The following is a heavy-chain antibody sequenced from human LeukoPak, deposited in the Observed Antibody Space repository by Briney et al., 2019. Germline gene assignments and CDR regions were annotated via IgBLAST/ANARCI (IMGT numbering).Heavy chain of an antibody. CDR2: INPSGGST. V-gene: IGHV1-46*01. Sequence: ASVKVSCKASGGTFSSYAISWVRQAPGQGLEWMGIINPSGGSTSYAQKFQGRVTMTRDTSTSTVYMELSSLRSEDTAVYYCARVAYHRLDYWGQGTLVTVSS. D-gene: IGHD1-14*01. J-gene: IGHJ4*02. CDR3: ARVAYHRLDY. CDR1: GGTFSSYA.